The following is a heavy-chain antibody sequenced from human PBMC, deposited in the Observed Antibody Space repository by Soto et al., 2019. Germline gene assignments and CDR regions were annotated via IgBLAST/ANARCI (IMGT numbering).Heavy chain of an antibody. Sequence: GGSLRLSCQASGFTFSGSAMHWVRQASGKERAWVGRIRSKANSCATAYAASVKGRFTISRNGSKNTAYLQMNSLNTEDTAVYSCTIGTWNYCDVDYCYYGTDVWGQGTTVTVSS. J-gene: IGHJ6*02. CDR2: IRSKANSCAT. D-gene: IGHD1-7*01. CDR1: GFTFSGSA. V-gene: IGHV3-73*01. CDR3: TIGTWNYCDVDYCYYGTDV.